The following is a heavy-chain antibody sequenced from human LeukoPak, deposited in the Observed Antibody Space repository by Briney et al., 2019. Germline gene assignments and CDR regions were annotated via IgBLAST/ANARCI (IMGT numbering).Heavy chain of an antibody. D-gene: IGHD6-13*01. CDR2: IYTSGST. V-gene: IGHV4-4*07. Sequence: PSETLSLTCTVSGGSISSYYWSWIRQPAGKGLEWIGRIYTSGSTDYNPSLKSRVTMSVDTSKNQFSLKLSSVTAADTAVYYCAGGRGGIAAAGTPFDYWGQGTLVTVSS. J-gene: IGHJ4*02. CDR1: GGSISSYY. CDR3: AGGRGGIAAAGTPFDY.